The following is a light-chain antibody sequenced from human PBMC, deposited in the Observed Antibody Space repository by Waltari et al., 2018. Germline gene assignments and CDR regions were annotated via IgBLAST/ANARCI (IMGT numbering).Light chain of an antibody. CDR1: QRASGDF. CDR2: GSS. CDR3: QQSYSTPFT. Sequence: EIVLTQSPGTLSLSPGDRATLSCRASQRASGDFLAWFQQKPGQAPRLLISGSSSRATGIPDRFSGSGSGTDFTLTISRLEPEDFAVYYCQQSYSTPFTFGPGTKVDIK. J-gene: IGKJ3*01. V-gene: IGKV3-20*01.